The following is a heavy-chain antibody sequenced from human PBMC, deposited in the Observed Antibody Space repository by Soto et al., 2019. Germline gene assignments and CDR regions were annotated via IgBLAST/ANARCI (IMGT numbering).Heavy chain of an antibody. CDR3: ARDTGNFCDC. CDR2: IGPSSGNT. CDR1: GYTFTSYT. J-gene: IGHJ4*02. V-gene: IGHV1-18*01. Sequence: ASVKVSCKASGYTFTSYTVSWVRQAPGQGLEWVGWIGPSSGNTDSARNLQGRVTMTTDTSTSTAYMESRSLRSDDTAVYYCARDTGNFCDCWGQGTLVTVSS.